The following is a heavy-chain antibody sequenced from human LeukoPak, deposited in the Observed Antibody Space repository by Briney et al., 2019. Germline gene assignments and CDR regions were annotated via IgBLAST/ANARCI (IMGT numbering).Heavy chain of an antibody. CDR1: GGTFSSYA. J-gene: IGHJ4*02. V-gene: IGHV1-69*04. CDR2: IIPILGIA. D-gene: IGHD1-26*01. Sequence: GASVKVSCKASGGTFSSYAISWVRQAPGQGLEWMGRIIPILGIANYAQKFQGRVTITADKSTSTAYMELSSLRSEDTAVYYCARDGIMGPIEYYFDYWGQGTLVTVSS. CDR3: ARDGIMGPIEYYFDY.